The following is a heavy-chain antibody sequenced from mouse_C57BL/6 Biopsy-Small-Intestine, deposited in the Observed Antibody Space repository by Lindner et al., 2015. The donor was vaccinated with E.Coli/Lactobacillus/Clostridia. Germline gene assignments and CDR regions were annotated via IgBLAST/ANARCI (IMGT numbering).Heavy chain of an antibody. J-gene: IGHJ2*01. Sequence: VQLQESGPELVKSGASVKISCKASGYSFTGYYMNWVKQSPEKSLEWIGEINPSTGGATYNQKFGTKVTLTVDRSSSTFYMQFKSLSSDDSAVYYCARREVYYFDYWGQGTTLTVPS. CDR3: ARREVYYFDY. V-gene: IGHV1-42*01. CDR2: INPSTGGA. CDR1: GYSFTGYY.